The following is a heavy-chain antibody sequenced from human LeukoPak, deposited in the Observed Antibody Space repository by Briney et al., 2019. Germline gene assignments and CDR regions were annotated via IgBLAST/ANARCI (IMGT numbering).Heavy chain of an antibody. CDR1: GFTFSSYT. J-gene: IGHJ3*02. Sequence: GGSLRLSCAASGFTFSSYTMRWVRQAPGKGLEWVSAISGSGGSTYYADSVKGRFTISRDNSKNTLYLQMNSLRAEDTAVYYCARDVGIPNDDAFDIWGQGTMVTVSS. CDR3: ARDVGIPNDDAFDI. V-gene: IGHV3-23*01. CDR2: ISGSGGST. D-gene: IGHD5-18*01.